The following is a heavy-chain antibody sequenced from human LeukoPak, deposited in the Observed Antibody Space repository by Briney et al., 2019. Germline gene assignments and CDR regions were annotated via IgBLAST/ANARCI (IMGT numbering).Heavy chain of an antibody. CDR1: GFTFSSNY. Sequence: GGSLRLSCAASGFTFSSNYMSWVRQAPGKGLEWVSAISGSGGSTYYADSVKGRFTISRDNSKNTLYLQMNSLRAEDTAVYYCARDSKGYCSSTSCYTHWFDPWGQGTLVTVSS. V-gene: IGHV3-23*01. CDR3: ARDSKGYCSSTSCYTHWFDP. D-gene: IGHD2-2*02. J-gene: IGHJ5*02. CDR2: ISGSGGST.